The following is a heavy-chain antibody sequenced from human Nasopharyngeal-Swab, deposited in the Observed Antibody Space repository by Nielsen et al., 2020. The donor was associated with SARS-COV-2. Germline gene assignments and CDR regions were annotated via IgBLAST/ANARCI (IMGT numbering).Heavy chain of an antibody. CDR1: GYTFTSYG. CDR3: ARDEGDFGSGKYYNAKFPSYYDY. J-gene: IGHJ4*02. Sequence: ASVKVSCKASGYTFTSYGISWVRQAPGQGLEWMGWISAYNGNTNYAQKLQGRVTMTTDTSTSTAYMELRSLRSDDTAVYYCARDEGDFGSGKYYNAKFPSYYDYWGQGTLVTVSS. V-gene: IGHV1-18*01. CDR2: ISAYNGNT. D-gene: IGHD3-10*01.